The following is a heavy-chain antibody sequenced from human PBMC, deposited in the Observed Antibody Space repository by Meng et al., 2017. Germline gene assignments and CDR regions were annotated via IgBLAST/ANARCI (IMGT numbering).Heavy chain of an antibody. V-gene: IGHV3-23*01. D-gene: IGHD3-10*01. CDR1: GGTFSSYA. Sequence: SCKASGGTFSSYAMSWVRQAPGRGLEWVSGIGGSGGSTYYADSVKGRFTISRDNSKNTLYLQMNSLRAEDTAVYYCAKDRKFGELFSWGQGTLVTVSS. J-gene: IGHJ4*02. CDR2: IGGSGGST. CDR3: AKDRKFGELFS.